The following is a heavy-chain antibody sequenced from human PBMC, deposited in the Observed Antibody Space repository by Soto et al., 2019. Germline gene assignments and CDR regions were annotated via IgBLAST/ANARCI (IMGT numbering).Heavy chain of an antibody. CDR2: ISGDGSST. V-gene: IGHV3-74*01. Sequence: EVQLVDSGGGLVQPGGSLRLSCAAPEFTFRSYWMHWVRQSPGKGLVWVSRISGDGSSTNYADSVKGRFTISRDNAKNTVYLQIDSLRAEDTAVYYCARSLPGTYGAFDLWGQGTMVTVSS. J-gene: IGHJ3*01. CDR1: EFTFRSYW. D-gene: IGHD1-7*01. CDR3: ARSLPGTYGAFDL.